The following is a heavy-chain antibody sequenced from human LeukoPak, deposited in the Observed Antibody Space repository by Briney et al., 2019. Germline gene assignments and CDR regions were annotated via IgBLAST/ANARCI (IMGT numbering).Heavy chain of an antibody. CDR3: ARAVDKGTGYYMDF. D-gene: IGHD3-22*01. Sequence: GGSLRLSCAASGFTFSHHGVHWVRQAPGKGLEWVAFILYDGSKKYYVDSVKGRFAISRDNSKNALSLQMNSLRPEDTAIYYCARAVDKGTGYYMDFWGQGTLVTVSS. CDR2: ILYDGSKK. J-gene: IGHJ4*02. CDR1: GFTFSHHG. V-gene: IGHV3-30*02.